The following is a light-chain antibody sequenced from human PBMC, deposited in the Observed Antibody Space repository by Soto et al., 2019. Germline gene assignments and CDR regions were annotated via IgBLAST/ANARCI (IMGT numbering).Light chain of an antibody. J-gene: IGKJ3*01. CDR1: QGIRNF. V-gene: IGKV1-27*01. CDR2: AAS. Sequence: DIQMTQSPTSLSASVGDRVTITCRASQGIRNFVAWYQQKPGKAPKLLIYAASTLQSGVPSRFSGSGSGTDFTLTINSLQPEAVATYSCKKYSSVPVFGPGTKVEIK. CDR3: KKYSSVPV.